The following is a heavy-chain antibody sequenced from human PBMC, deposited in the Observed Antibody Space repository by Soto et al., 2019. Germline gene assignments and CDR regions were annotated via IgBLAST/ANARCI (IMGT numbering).Heavy chain of an antibody. CDR1: GYTFLDFY. V-gene: IGHV1-46*01. D-gene: IGHD2-2*01. CDR2: INPSGGGT. Sequence: QVQLVQSGTEVKKPGASVKVSCKASGYTFLDFYIHWVRQAPGQGLEWMGFINPSGGGTTYAQKFQGRLTMTRDTSTSTVYMELISLRSEDTAIYYCARVIPGVEAWFDPWGQGTLVTVSS. J-gene: IGHJ5*02. CDR3: ARVIPGVEAWFDP.